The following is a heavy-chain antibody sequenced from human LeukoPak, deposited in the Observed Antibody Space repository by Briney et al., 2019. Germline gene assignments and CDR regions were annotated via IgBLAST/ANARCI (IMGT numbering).Heavy chain of an antibody. CDR3: ASHEPMGAFDI. CDR2: IYYSGST. CDR1: GLSISSGGYY. J-gene: IGHJ3*02. Sequence: PSETLSLTCTVSGLSISSGGYYWSWLRQHPGKGLEWIGYIYYSGSTYYNPSLKSRFTISVDTSKNQFSLKLSSVTAADTAVYYCASHEPMGAFDIWGQGTMVTVSS. D-gene: IGHD1-14*01. V-gene: IGHV4-31*03.